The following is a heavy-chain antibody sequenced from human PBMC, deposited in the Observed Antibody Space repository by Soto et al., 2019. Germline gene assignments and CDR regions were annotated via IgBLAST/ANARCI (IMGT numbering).Heavy chain of an antibody. J-gene: IGHJ4*02. V-gene: IGHV3-23*01. D-gene: IGHD6-6*01. Sequence: EVQLLESGGGLVQPGGSLRLSCAASGFTFSSYAMSWVRQAPGKGLEWVSAISGSGGSTYYADSVKGRFTISRDNSKNTLYLQMNSLRAEDTAVYYCAKDTPSPYSRSSLRVTYFDYWGQGTLVTVSS. CDR3: AKDTPSPYSRSSLRVTYFDY. CDR1: GFTFSSYA. CDR2: ISGSGGST.